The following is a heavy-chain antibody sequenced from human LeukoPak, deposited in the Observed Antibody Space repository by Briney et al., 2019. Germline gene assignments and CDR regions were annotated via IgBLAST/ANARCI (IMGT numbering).Heavy chain of an antibody. D-gene: IGHD1-26*01. V-gene: IGHV1-18*01. CDR3: ARRHSGSYLFHTFDI. CDR1: GYTFTSYG. CDR2: ISTYNGDT. Sequence: PWASVKVSCKASGYTFTSYGISWVRQAPGQGLEWMGWISTYNGDTNYAQSLQGRVTMTTDTSTSTAYMDLKSLRSDDTAVYYCARRHSGSYLFHTFDIWGQGTMVTVSS. J-gene: IGHJ3*02.